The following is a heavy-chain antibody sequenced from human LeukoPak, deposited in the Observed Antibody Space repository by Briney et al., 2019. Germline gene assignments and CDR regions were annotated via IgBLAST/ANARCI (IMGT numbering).Heavy chain of an antibody. V-gene: IGHV3-23*01. J-gene: IGHJ5*02. Sequence: GGSLRLSCAGFGFTFNSYAMSWIRQVPGKGPEWVSAISGSGGDIFYTDSVKGRCTISRDNSTNTLYLQMNGLRAGATAVYYCAKDRFGSGSPNWFGPWGQGTLVSVSS. CDR3: AKDRFGSGSPNWFGP. CDR2: ISGSGGDI. CDR1: GFTFNSYA. D-gene: IGHD3-10*01.